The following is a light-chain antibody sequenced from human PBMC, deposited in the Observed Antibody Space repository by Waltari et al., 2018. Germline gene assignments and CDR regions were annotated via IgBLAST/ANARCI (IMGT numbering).Light chain of an antibody. CDR2: AAS. CDR3: QQSYSTLWT. Sequence: DIQMTQSPSSLSPSVGARVTLTYRASQSISSYLNWYQQKPGKAPKLLIYAASSLQSGVPSRFSGSGSGTDFTLTISSLQPEDFATYYCQQSYSTLWTFGQGTKVEIK. J-gene: IGKJ1*01. CDR1: QSISSY. V-gene: IGKV1-39*01.